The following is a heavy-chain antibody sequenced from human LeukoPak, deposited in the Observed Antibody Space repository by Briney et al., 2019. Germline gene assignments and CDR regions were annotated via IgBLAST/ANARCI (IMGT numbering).Heavy chain of an antibody. V-gene: IGHV3-15*01. Sequence: GGSLRLSCAASGFTFSNAWMSWVRQAPGKGLEWVGRIKSKTDGGTTDYAAPVKGRFTISRDDSKNTLYLQMNSLKTEDTAVYYCTTDITIFGVVTNAYWGQGTLVTVSS. CDR2: IKSKTDGGTT. CDR1: GFTFSNAW. J-gene: IGHJ4*02. CDR3: TTDITIFGVVTNAY. D-gene: IGHD3-3*01.